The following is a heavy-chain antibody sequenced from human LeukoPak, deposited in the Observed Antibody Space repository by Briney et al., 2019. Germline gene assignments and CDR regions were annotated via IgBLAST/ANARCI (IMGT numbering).Heavy chain of an antibody. J-gene: IGHJ4*02. D-gene: IGHD2-2*01. CDR2: AYYTGTS. Sequence: LRLSCAASGFTFDDYAMHWIRQPPGKGLEWLGYAYYTGTSKYNPSLKSRLNISVDTSKNQFSLRLTSVTAADTAVYYCATVSGTSSILYWGQGTLVIVSS. CDR3: ATVSGTSSILY. V-gene: IGHV4-59*01. CDR1: GFTFDDYA.